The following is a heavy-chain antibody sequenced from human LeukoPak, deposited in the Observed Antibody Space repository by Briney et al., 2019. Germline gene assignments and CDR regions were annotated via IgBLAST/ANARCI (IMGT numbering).Heavy chain of an antibody. CDR1: GYTFTVYY. CDR3: ARDSSGWDLSRWFDP. J-gene: IGHJ5*02. D-gene: IGHD6-19*01. Sequence: ASVKVSFKACGYTFTVYYMHWVRQAPGQGLEWMGWINPNSGGTNNAQKFQGRVTMTRDTSISTAYMELSRLRSDDTAVYYCARDSSGWDLSRWFDPWGQGTLVTVSS. V-gene: IGHV1-2*02. CDR2: INPNSGGT.